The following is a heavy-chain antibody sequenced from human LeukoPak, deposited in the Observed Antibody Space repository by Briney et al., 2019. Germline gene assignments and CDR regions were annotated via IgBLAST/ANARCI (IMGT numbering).Heavy chain of an antibody. Sequence: GGSLRLSCTASGFTFSSSWMTWVRQAPGRGLEWVANINQDGSANYYVDSVKGRFTISGDNARNSLYLQMDSLRAEDTAVYYCARGGYYDSRGYLAAYWGQGTLVTVSS. D-gene: IGHD3-22*01. CDR1: GFTFSSSW. CDR3: ARGGYYDSRGYLAAY. J-gene: IGHJ4*02. V-gene: IGHV3-7*01. CDR2: INQDGSAN.